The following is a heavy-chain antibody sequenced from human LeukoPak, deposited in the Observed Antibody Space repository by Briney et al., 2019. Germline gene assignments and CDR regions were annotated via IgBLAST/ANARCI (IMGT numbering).Heavy chain of an antibody. CDR2: IYHSGST. CDR3: ARAYSSSWYFNWFVP. CDR1: GESFKDYY. V-gene: IGHV4-34*01. J-gene: IGHJ5*02. Sequence: SETLSLTCAVYGESFKDYYWNWIRQPPGKGLEWIGEIYHSGSTYYTPSLKSRVTISIDTSKNQYSLKLSSVTAADTAVYYCARAYSSSWYFNWFVPWGQGTLVTVSS. D-gene: IGHD6-13*01.